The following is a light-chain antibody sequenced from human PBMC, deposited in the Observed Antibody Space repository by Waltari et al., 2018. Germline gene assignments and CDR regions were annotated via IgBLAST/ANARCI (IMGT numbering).Light chain of an antibody. CDR2: WAS. V-gene: IGKV4-1*01. CDR3: QQEYTTEPT. CDR1: QPILYSVDNKNY. Sequence: DIVMTQSPDSLAVSLGERATITCKSSQPILYSVDNKNYLAWYQQKPGQPPKLLISWASTRKYGIPGRFSGSGARSDFTLTISRLQPEYEALYFCQQEYTTEPTFGQRTKV. J-gene: IGKJ1*01.